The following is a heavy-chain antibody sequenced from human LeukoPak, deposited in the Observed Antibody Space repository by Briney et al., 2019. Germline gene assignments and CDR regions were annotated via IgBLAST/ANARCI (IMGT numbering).Heavy chain of an antibody. J-gene: IGHJ6*02. Sequence: SVNVSCKASGGTFSSYAISWVRQAPGQGLEWMGGIIPIFGTANYAQKFQGRVTITADESTSTAYMELSSLRSEDTAVYYCARYSGARIAVAGPYYYGMDVWGQGTTVTVSS. CDR1: GGTFSSYA. V-gene: IGHV1-69*13. D-gene: IGHD6-19*01. CDR3: ARYSGARIAVAGPYYYGMDV. CDR2: IIPIFGTA.